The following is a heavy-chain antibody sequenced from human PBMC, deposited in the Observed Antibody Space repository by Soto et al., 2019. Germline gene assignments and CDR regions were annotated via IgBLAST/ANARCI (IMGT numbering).Heavy chain of an antibody. J-gene: IGHJ5*02. CDR3: ARIVRSGSQLNWFDP. CDR2: IYYSGST. CDR1: GGSISSYY. D-gene: IGHD3-10*01. V-gene: IGHV4-59*01. Sequence: SETLSLTCTVSGGSISSYYWSWIRQPPGKGLEWIGYIYYSGSTNYNPSLKSRVTISVDTSKNQFSLKLSSVTAADTAVYYCARIVRSGSQLNWFDPWGQGTLVTVSS.